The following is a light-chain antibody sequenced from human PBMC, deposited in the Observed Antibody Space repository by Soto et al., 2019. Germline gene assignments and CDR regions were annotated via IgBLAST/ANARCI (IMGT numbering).Light chain of an antibody. Sequence: EIVLTQSPGTLSLSPGERATLSCRASRGISSSYLAWYQQKPGQAPRLLIYGASGRATGIPDRFSGSGSGTDFTLTISRLEPEDFALYYCQHYQTFGQGTKVEIK. CDR3: QHYQT. CDR1: RGISSSY. V-gene: IGKV3-20*01. CDR2: GAS. J-gene: IGKJ1*01.